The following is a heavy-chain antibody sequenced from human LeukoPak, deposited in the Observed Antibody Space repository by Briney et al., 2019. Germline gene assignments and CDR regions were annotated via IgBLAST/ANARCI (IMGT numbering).Heavy chain of an antibody. V-gene: IGHV1-18*01. CDR3: ARLGYSYGLYYFDY. CDR2: MSAYNGNT. CDR1: GYTXTSYG. D-gene: IGHD5-18*01. J-gene: IGHJ4*02. Sequence: ASVKVSCKASGYTXTSYGISWVRQAPGQGLEWMGWMSAYNGNTNYAQKLQGRVTMTTDTSTSTAYMELRSLRSDDTAVYYCARLGYSYGLYYFDYWGQGTLVTVSS.